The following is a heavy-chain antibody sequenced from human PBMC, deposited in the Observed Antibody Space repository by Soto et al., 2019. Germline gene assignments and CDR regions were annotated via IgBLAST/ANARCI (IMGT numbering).Heavy chain of an antibody. J-gene: IGHJ5*01. V-gene: IGHV4-59*08. D-gene: IGHD3-3*02. CDR3: ARRDRIGWFDY. CDR2: IYYSGST. CDR1: GGSISSYY. Sequence: SETLSLTCTVSGGSISSYYWSWIRQPPGKGLEWIGYIYYSGSTNYNPSLKSRVTISVDTSKNQFSLKLSSVTAADTAVYYCARRDRIGWFDYWGQGTLVTVSS.